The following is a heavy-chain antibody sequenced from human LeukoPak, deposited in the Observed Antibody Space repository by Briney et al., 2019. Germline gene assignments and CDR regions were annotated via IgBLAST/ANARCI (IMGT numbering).Heavy chain of an antibody. J-gene: IGHJ3*02. D-gene: IGHD6-19*01. CDR2: TSGSGSTI. V-gene: IGHV3-48*03. CDR1: GFTFSSYE. CDR3: ARERLNAFDI. Sequence: GGSLRLSCAASGFTFSSYEMNWVRQAPGKGLEWVSYTSGSGSTISYADSVKGRFTISRDNAKNSLYLQMNSLGAEDTAVYYCARERLNAFDIWGQGTMVTVSS.